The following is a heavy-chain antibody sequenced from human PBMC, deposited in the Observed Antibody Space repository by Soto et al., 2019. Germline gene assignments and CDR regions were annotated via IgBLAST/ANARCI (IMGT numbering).Heavy chain of an antibody. CDR3: ARLEVGLWYFDL. J-gene: IGHJ2*01. CDR2: MYNRGRT. Sequence: QVQLQESGPGLVKPSETLSLTCIVSGGSIKSYYWSWIRQPPGKGLEWIGYMYNRGRTNYNPSLKSRVSLSIDTSKNQFSLDLTSVTAADTAVYYCARLEVGLWYFDLWGRGALVTVSS. CDR1: GGSIKSYY. V-gene: IGHV4-59*08.